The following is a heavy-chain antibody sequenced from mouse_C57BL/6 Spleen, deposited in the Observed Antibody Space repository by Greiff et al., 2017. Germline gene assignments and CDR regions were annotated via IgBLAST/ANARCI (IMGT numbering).Heavy chain of an antibody. Sequence: VQLQQSGPELVKPGASVKIPCKASGYTFTDYNMDWVKQSHGKSLEWIGDINPNNGGTIYNQKFKGKATLTVDKSSSTAYMELRSLTSEDTAVYYCARRGYGSSRYWYFDVWGTGTTVTVSS. J-gene: IGHJ1*03. CDR2: INPNNGGT. V-gene: IGHV1-18*01. CDR3: ARRGYGSSRYWYFDV. CDR1: GYTFTDYN. D-gene: IGHD1-1*01.